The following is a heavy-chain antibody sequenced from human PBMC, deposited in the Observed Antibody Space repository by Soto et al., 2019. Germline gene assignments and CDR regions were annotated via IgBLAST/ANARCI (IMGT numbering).Heavy chain of an antibody. Sequence: PSGTLSLTCPVSGGSISSYYWSWIRQPPGKGLEWIGYIYYSGSTNYNPSLKSRVTISVDTSKNQFSLKLSSVTAADTAVYYCARESFYDSGGFHGFDYWGQGTLVTVSS. V-gene: IGHV4-59*01. D-gene: IGHD3-22*01. CDR1: GGSISSYY. J-gene: IGHJ4*02. CDR2: IYYSGST. CDR3: ARESFYDSGGFHGFDY.